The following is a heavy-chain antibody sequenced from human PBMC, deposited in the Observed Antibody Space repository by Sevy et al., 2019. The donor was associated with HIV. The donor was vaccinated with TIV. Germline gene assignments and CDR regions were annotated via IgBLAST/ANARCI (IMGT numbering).Heavy chain of an antibody. CDR2: INPNTGGT. CDR3: ARGPKGPHPIDY. J-gene: IGHJ4*02. CDR1: GYTFTGYY. V-gene: IGHV1-2*02. Sequence: ASVKVSCKASGYTFTGYYIHWVRQAPGQGLEWMGWINPNTGGTNYAQKFQGRVTMTRDTSTSSAYMELSGLGSDDTAVFYCARGPKGPHPIDYWGQGTLVTVSS.